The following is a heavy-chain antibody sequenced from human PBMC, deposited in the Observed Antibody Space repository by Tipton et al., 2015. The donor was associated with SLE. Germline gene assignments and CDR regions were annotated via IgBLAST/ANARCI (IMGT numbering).Heavy chain of an antibody. Sequence: SLRLSCAASGFTFDDYAMHWVRQAPGKGLEWVAVISYDGSNKYYADSVKGRFTISRDNSKNTLYLQMNSLRAEDTAVYYCATTGSGSYTNWFDPWGQGTLVTVSS. CDR2: ISYDGSNK. J-gene: IGHJ5*02. CDR3: ATTGSGSYTNWFDP. D-gene: IGHD3-10*01. V-gene: IGHV3-30*04. CDR1: GFTFDDYA.